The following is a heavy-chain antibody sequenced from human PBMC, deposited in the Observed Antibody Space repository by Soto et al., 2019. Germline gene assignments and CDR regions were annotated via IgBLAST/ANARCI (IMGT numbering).Heavy chain of an antibody. V-gene: IGHV3-74*01. CDR1: GFTFSSYW. D-gene: IGHD1-26*01. CDR3: ARVGSGSYWFDY. Sequence: EVQLVESGGGLVQPGGSLRLSCAVSGFTFSSYWMHWVRQAPGKGLVWVSRIKTDGSSTRYADSVKGRLTISRDNAKNTLYPQLNSLRAEAPAVYYRARVGSGSYWFDYWGQGTLVTVSS. J-gene: IGHJ4*02. CDR2: IKTDGSST.